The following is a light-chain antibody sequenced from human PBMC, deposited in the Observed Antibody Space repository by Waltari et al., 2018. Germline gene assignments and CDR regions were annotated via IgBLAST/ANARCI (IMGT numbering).Light chain of an antibody. J-gene: IGKJ2*01. Sequence: DIVLTQSPRNLSLAPGERATLSCRASQIVSSSYLAWYQLKTGQAPRFLIFGATSRAGGTPDRFSGRGSGTDFTLTISRLEPEDFAVYYCQLYDISPMYTFGQGTNLQIK. CDR2: GAT. CDR3: QLYDISPMYT. CDR1: QIVSSSY. V-gene: IGKV3-20*01.